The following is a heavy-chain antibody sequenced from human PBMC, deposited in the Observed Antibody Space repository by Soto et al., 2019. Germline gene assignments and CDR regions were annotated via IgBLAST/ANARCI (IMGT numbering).Heavy chain of an antibody. CDR1: GGTFSSYA. V-gene: IGHV1-69*12. CDR3: ARCRDGYNLAFDI. D-gene: IGHD5-12*01. CDR2: IIPIFGTA. J-gene: IGHJ3*02. Sequence: QVQLVQSGAEVKKPGSSVKVSCKASGGTFSSYAISWVRQAPGQGLEWMGGIIPIFGTANYAQKFQGRVTSTADESTSTAYMELSSLRAEETAVYYCARCRDGYNLAFDIWGQGTMVTVSS.